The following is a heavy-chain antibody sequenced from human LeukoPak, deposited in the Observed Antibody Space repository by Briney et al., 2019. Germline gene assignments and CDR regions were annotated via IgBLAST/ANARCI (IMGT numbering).Heavy chain of an antibody. CDR1: GFTVSSNY. Sequence: GGSLRLSCAASGFTVSSNYMSWVRQAPGKGLEWVSVIYSGGSTYYADSVKGRFTISRDNSKNTLYLQMNSLRAEDTAVYYCAKDLYSSGWYVHGYWGQGTLVTVSS. D-gene: IGHD6-19*01. CDR2: IYSGGST. CDR3: AKDLYSSGWYVHGY. V-gene: IGHV3-53*01. J-gene: IGHJ4*02.